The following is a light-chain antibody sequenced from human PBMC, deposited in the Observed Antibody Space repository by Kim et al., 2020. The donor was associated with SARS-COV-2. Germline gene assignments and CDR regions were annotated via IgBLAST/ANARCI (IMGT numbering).Light chain of an antibody. J-gene: IGLJ2*01. CDR3: AAWDDSLNGLVV. CDR1: TSNIGYNH. Sequence: QSVLTQASSASGTPGQRVTISCSGSTSNIGYNHVNWYQHLPGTAPKLLIYGTNQRPSGVPDRFSGSKSGTSASLAISGLQSEDEADYYCAAWDDSLNGLVVFGGGTQLTVL. CDR2: GTN. V-gene: IGLV1-44*01.